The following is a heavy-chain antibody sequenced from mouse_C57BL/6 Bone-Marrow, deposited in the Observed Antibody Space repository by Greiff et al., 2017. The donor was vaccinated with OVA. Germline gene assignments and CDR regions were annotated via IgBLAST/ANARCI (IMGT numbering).Heavy chain of an antibody. CDR3: AGYYYGSSRAWFAY. CDR1: GFSLTSYG. J-gene: IGHJ3*01. V-gene: IGHV2-2*01. D-gene: IGHD1-1*01. Sequence: VKLMESGPGLVQPSQSLSITCTVSGFSLTSYGVHWVRQSPGKGLEWLGVIWSGGSTDYNAAFISRLSISKDNSKSQVFYKMNSLQADDTAIDYCAGYYYGSSRAWFAYWGQGTLVTVSA. CDR2: IWSGGST.